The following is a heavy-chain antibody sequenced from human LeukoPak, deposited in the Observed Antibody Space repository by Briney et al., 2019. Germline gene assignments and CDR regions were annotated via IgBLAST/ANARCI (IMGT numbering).Heavy chain of an antibody. D-gene: IGHD4-11*01. CDR3: ASELRDRNYDFEY. CDR2: ISYDGSEK. J-gene: IGHJ4*02. CDR1: GFTFSTYA. Sequence: GRSLRLSCAASGFTFSTYAMHWVRQAPGEGLEWVAFISYDGSEKYYPDHVKGRFTISRDNSKNTLYLQINSLISEDTAVYYCASELRDRNYDFEYWGQGTLVTVSS. V-gene: IGHV3-30*04.